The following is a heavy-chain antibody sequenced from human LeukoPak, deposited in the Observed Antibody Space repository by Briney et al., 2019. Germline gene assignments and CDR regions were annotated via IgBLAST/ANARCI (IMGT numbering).Heavy chain of an antibody. D-gene: IGHD3-22*01. J-gene: IGHJ4*02. Sequence: GGSLRLSCAASGFTFSSYGKHCARQAPGKGLEGVAFIRYDGSNKYYADSVKGRFTISRDNSKNTLYLQMNSLRAEDTAVYYCAKPYYYDSSGYYYVNYWGQGTLVTVSS. CDR2: IRYDGSNK. CDR1: GFTFSSYG. CDR3: AKPYYYDSSGYYYVNY. V-gene: IGHV3-30*02.